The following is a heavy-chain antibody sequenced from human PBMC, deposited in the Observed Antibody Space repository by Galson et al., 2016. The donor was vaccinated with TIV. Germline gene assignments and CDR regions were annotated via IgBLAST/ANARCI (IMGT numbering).Heavy chain of an antibody. Sequence: QSGAEVKKPGESLRISCKGSGYSFTRNWITWVRQTPGKGLEWMGKIDPRDSYTNYNPSFQGHVTMSADKSITTAYMELSSLRSADSAVYYCARGGPDGNFWSNYYPHDMDIWGQGTTVSVSS. CDR2: IDPRDSYT. CDR3: ARGGPDGNFWSNYYPHDMDI. V-gene: IGHV5-10-1*01. J-gene: IGHJ6*02. CDR1: GYSFTRNW. D-gene: IGHD3-3*01.